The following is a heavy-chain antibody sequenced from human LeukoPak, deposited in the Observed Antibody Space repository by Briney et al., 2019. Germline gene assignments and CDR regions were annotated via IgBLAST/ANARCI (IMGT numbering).Heavy chain of an antibody. CDR1: GFTFSNFA. D-gene: IGHD5-24*01. Sequence: GGSLRLPCAASGFTFSNFAMSWVRQAPGKGLEEVSGISGSGGTTFYADSVKGRFTISRDNSKNTLYLQVNSLRAAHTAIYYCAKVQEMDTILPPFHYWGQGTLVTVSS. V-gene: IGHV3-23*01. CDR2: ISGSGGTT. J-gene: IGHJ4*02. CDR3: AKVQEMDTILPPFHY.